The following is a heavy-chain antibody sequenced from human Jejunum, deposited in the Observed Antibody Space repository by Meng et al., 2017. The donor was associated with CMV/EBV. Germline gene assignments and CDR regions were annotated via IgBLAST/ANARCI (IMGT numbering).Heavy chain of an antibody. D-gene: IGHD3-3*01. Sequence: AASEFTLRGYWMSWVRQAPGKGLEWIAYISSSGNDLNYADSVKGRFTISRDNAKNSLYLQMDSLRAEDTAVYYCARGDYDFWGGYWGQGTVVTVSS. V-gene: IGHV3-11*06. J-gene: IGHJ4*02. CDR1: EFTLRGYW. CDR3: ARGDYDFWGGY. CDR2: ISSSGNDL.